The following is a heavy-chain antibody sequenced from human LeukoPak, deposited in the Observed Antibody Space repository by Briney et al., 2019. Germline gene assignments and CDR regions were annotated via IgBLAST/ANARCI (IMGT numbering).Heavy chain of an antibody. CDR1: GGSISGYY. CDR3: TRLLYYYDSSGYYSGAFDI. J-gene: IGHJ3*02. V-gene: IGHV4-4*07. Sequence: PSETLSLTCTVSGGSISGYYWSWIRQPAGKGLEWIGRIYTSGSTNYNPSLKSRVTMSVDTSKNQFSLKLSSVTAADTAVYYCTRLLYYYDSSGYYSGAFDIWGQGTMVTVSS. D-gene: IGHD3-22*01. CDR2: IYTSGST.